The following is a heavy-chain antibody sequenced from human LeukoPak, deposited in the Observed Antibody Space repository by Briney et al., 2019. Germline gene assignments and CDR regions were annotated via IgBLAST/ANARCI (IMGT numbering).Heavy chain of an antibody. J-gene: IGHJ6*04. CDR2: ISSSGSTI. CDR3: AELGITMIGGV. V-gene: IGHV3-48*03. CDR1: GLTLSSYE. Sequence: GGPLTLPCAPSGLTLSSYEMNWPPQAPGKALEWVSYISSSGSTIHYADPEKGRFTISRDNAKNSLYLQMNSLRAEDTAVYYCAELGITMIGGVWGKGTTVTISS. D-gene: IGHD3-10*02.